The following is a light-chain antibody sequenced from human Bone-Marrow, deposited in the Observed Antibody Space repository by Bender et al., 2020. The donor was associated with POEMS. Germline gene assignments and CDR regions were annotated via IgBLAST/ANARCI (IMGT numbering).Light chain of an antibody. CDR2: DNN. V-gene: IGLV1-51*01. CDR1: TSNIGSNS. J-gene: IGLJ3*02. CDR3: GTWDSTLTVVV. Sequence: QSVLTQPPSVSAATGQKVTISCSGGTSNIGSNSVCWYQQFPGTAPKLLIHDNNKRPSGIPDRFSASKSGTSATMGITGLQTGDEADYYCGTWDSTLTVVVFGGGTKLTVL.